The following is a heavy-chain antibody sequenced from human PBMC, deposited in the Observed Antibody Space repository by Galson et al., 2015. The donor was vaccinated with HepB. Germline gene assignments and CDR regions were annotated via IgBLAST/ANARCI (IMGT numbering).Heavy chain of an antibody. D-gene: IGHD1-26*01. CDR1: GFTFSRYD. J-gene: IGHJ3*02. V-gene: IGHV3-23*01. CDR2: ISGFGTNT. Sequence: SLRLSCAASGFTFSRYDMTWVRQTPGKGLEWVSSISGFGTNTFYADSVKGRFTISRDNSRNTLSLRMNSLRAEDTAVYYCAKAAYYGGSYPAFDIWGQGTMVTVSS. CDR3: AKAAYYGGSYPAFDI.